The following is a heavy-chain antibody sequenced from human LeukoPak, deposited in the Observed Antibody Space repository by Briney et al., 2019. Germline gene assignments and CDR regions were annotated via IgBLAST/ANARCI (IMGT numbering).Heavy chain of an antibody. CDR2: IGTAGDT. V-gene: IGHV3-13*01. CDR3: ARGRGYDILTGYYATFEY. D-gene: IGHD3-9*01. CDR1: GFTFSSYD. Sequence: PGGSLRLSCAASGFTFSSYDMHWVRHATGKGLEWVSAIGTAGDTYYPGSVKGRFTISRESAKNSLYLQMNSLRAGDTAVYYCARGRGYDILTGYYATFEYWGQGTLVTVSS. J-gene: IGHJ4*02.